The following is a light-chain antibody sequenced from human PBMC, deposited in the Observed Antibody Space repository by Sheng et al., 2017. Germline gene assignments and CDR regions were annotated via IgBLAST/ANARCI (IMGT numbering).Light chain of an antibody. CDR1: QSVDSY. Sequence: EIVLKQSPVTLSLSPGERATLSCRASQSVDSYLAWYQQRPGQPPRLLIYDASTRATGIPARFSGSGSGTDFTLTISSLEPEDFAVYFCQHRSSWPMAFGGGTKVEIK. J-gene: IGKJ4*01. V-gene: IGKV3-11*01. CDR2: DAS. CDR3: QHRSSWPMA.